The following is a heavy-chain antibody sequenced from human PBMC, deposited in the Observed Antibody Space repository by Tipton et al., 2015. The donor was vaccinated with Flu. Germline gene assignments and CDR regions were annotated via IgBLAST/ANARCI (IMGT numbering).Heavy chain of an antibody. D-gene: IGHD2-15*01. V-gene: IGHV4-38-2*02. CDR3: ARAVGYDRGYYFDS. CDR2: VYQSGDT. J-gene: IGHJ4*02. CDR1: SYPITTNFY. Sequence: TLSLTCTVSSYPITTNFYWGWIRQSPGKGLQWIAIVYQSGDTYYNPSFRSRVTLSIDTSKNQFFLKLTFVTAADTATYYCARAVGYDRGYYFDSWGQGTLVTVSS.